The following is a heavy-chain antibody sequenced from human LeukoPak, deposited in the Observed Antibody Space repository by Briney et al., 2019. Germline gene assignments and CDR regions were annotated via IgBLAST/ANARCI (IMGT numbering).Heavy chain of an antibody. CDR2: IGLSSSHI. Sequence: PGGSLRLSCAASGFTFSSYSINWVRQAPGKGLEWVSSIGLSSSHIYYADSMRGRFTISRDNSKNSLYLQMNSLGTEDTALYYCAKDTTRVGQFDYWGQGTLVTVSS. V-gene: IGHV3-21*04. CDR3: AKDTTRVGQFDY. J-gene: IGHJ4*02. CDR1: GFTFSSYS. D-gene: IGHD1-26*01.